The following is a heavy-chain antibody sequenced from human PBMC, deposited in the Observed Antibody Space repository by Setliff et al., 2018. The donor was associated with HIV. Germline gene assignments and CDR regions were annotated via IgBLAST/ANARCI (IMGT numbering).Heavy chain of an antibody. CDR1: GASVSDNF. Sequence: SETLSLTCTVSGASVSDNFWDWIRQSPGKGLEWIGYIYYSGSTNYNPSLESRVSISIDTSKNQFSLRLSSVTAADTAVYYCARGHTWNYYGGDYFDYWGQGSLVTVSS. V-gene: IGHV4-59*02. CDR2: IYYSGST. CDR3: ARGHTWNYYGGDYFDY. D-gene: IGHD1-7*01. J-gene: IGHJ4*02.